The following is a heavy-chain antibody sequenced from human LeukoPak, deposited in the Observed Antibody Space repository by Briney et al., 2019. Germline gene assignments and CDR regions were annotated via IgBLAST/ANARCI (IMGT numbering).Heavy chain of an antibody. Sequence: PGGSLRLSCAASGFTFSSYGMQWVRQAPGKGLEWVASIRYDGSNKYYADSVKGRFTISRDNSKNTLYLQMNSLRAEDTAVYYCARVYYYDSSQTGTDAFDIWGQGTMVTVSS. CDR3: ARVYYYDSSQTGTDAFDI. D-gene: IGHD3-22*01. CDR1: GFTFSSYG. V-gene: IGHV3-30*02. CDR2: IRYDGSNK. J-gene: IGHJ3*02.